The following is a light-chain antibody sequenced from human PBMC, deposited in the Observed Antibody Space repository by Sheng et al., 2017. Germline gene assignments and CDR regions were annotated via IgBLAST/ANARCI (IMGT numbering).Light chain of an antibody. J-gene: IGLJ1*01. CDR1: SSDVGSYNL. CDR2: EGS. CDR3: CSYASSVSYV. Sequence: QSALTQPASVSGSPGQSITISCAGTSSDVGSYNLVSWYQQYPGKAPKLMIYEGSKRPSGVSNRFSGSKSGNMASLTISGLQAEDEADYYCCSYASSVSYVFGTGTKVTVL. V-gene: IGLV2-23*01.